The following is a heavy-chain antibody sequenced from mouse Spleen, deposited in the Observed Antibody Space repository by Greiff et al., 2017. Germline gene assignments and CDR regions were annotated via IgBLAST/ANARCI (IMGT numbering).Heavy chain of an antibody. Sequence: QVQLQQSGAELVKPGASVKLSCKASGYTFTSYWMHWVKQRPGQGLEWIGEINPSNGRTNYNEKFKSKATLTVDKSSSTAYMQLSSLTSEDSAVYYCARSRNSLLRLGAYWGQGTLVTVSA. V-gene: IGHV1S81*02. CDR1: GYTFTSYW. CDR2: INPSNGRT. J-gene: IGHJ3*01. CDR3: ARSRNSLLRLGAY. D-gene: IGHD1-2*01.